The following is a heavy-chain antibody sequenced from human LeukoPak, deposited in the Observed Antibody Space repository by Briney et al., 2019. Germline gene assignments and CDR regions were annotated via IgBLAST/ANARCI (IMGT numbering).Heavy chain of an antibody. Sequence: ASAKVSCKASGYTFTGYYMHWVRQAPGQGLEWMGWINPNSGGTNYAQKFQGRVTMTRDTSISTAYMELSRLRSDDTAVYYCARSSSGYYGYFDYWGQGTLVTVSS. V-gene: IGHV1-2*02. CDR1: GYTFTGYY. D-gene: IGHD3-22*01. CDR2: INPNSGGT. CDR3: ARSSSGYYGYFDY. J-gene: IGHJ4*02.